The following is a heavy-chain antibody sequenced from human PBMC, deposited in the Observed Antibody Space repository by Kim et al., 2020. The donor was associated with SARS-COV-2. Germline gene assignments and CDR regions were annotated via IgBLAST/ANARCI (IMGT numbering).Heavy chain of an antibody. D-gene: IGHD2-15*01. Sequence: SETLSLTCSVSGGSITSVGYYWRWIRHLPGKGLEWIGYIHHIGSTYSHPSLKSRPSISRATSNNRFSLTFPSMCASDTAIYFFPRIADRYFVLLASFNI. V-gene: IGHV4-31*03. CDR1: GGSITSVGYY. CDR2: IHHIGST. CDR3: PRIADRYFVLLASFNI. J-gene: IGHJ3*02.